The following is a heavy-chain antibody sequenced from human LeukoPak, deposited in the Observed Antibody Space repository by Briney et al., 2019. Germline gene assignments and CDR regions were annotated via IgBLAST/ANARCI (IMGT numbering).Heavy chain of an antibody. J-gene: IGHJ4*02. CDR3: ARAIEGLDY. Sequence: SETLSLTCTVSGGSISSGGYYWSWIRQPPGKGLEWIGYIYHSGSTYYNPSLKSRVTISVDRSKNQFSLKLSSVTAADTAVYYCARAIEGLDYWGQGTLVTVSS. D-gene: IGHD2/OR15-2a*01. CDR1: GGSISSGGYY. CDR2: IYHSGST. V-gene: IGHV4-30-2*01.